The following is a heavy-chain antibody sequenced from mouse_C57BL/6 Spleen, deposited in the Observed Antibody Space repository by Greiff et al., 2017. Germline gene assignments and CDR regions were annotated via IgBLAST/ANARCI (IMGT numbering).Heavy chain of an antibody. CDR1: GYTFTSYW. D-gene: IGHD3-2*02. CDR2: INPSNGGT. J-gene: IGHJ3*01. Sequence: QVQLQQPGTELVKPGASVKLSCKASGYTFTSYWMHWVKQRPGQGLEWIGNINPSNGGTNYNEKFKSKATLTVDKSSSTAYMQLSSLTSEDAAVYYCARTAQATLAWFAYWGQGTLVTVSA. CDR3: ARTAQATLAWFAY. V-gene: IGHV1-53*01.